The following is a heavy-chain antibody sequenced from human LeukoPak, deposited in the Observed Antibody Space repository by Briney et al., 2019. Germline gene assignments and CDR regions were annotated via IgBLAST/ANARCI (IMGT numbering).Heavy chain of an antibody. CDR2: INHSGST. J-gene: IGHJ4*02. CDR1: GGSFSGYY. Sequence: SETLSLTCAVYGGSFSGYYWSWIRQPPGKGLEWIGEINHSGSTNYNPSLKSRVTISVDTSKNQFSLKLSSVTAADTAVYYCARDDPSSAWSNNWGQGTLVTVSS. D-gene: IGHD6-19*01. V-gene: IGHV4-34*01. CDR3: ARDDPSSAWSNN.